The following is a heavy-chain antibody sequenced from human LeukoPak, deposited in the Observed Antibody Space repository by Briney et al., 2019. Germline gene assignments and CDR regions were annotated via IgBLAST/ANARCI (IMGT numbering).Heavy chain of an antibody. CDR2: IKEDGTVK. Sequence: QTGGSLRLSCAASGFTFSSSWMCWVRQAPGKGLEWVATIKEDGTVKNYLASVEGRFTISRDNAKNSLSLQMNTLRAEDTAVYYCARDVAYSAFDYWGQGTPVTVSS. CDR3: ARDVAYSAFDY. V-gene: IGHV3-7*05. J-gene: IGHJ4*02. D-gene: IGHD4-11*01. CDR1: GFTFSSSW.